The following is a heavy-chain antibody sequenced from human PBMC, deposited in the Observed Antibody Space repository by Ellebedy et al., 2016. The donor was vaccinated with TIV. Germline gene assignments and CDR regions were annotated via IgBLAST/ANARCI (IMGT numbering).Heavy chain of an antibody. CDR3: ARGPYDSSGYWLDY. CDR1: GFTFSSYS. D-gene: IGHD3-22*01. V-gene: IGHV3-21*01. CDR2: FSSSGTYI. J-gene: IGHJ4*02. Sequence: GESLKISCAASGFTFSSYSMNWVRQAPGKGLEWVSSFSSSGTYIYYVVSVKGRFTISRDNAKNSLYLQMNSLRAEDTAVYYCARGPYDSSGYWLDYWGQGTLVTVSS.